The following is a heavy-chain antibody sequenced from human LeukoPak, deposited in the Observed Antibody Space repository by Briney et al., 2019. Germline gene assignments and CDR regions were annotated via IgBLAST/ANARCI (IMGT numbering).Heavy chain of an antibody. CDR2: IIPIFGTA. CDR1: GGTFSSYA. D-gene: IGHD2-15*01. Sequence: GASVKVSCKASGGTFSSYAISWVRQAPGQGLEWMGGIIPIFGTANYAQKFQGRVTITADKSTSTAYMELSRLRSDDTAVYYYARLGVGYCSGGSCYSGSGWFDPWGQGTLVTVSS. V-gene: IGHV1-69*06. CDR3: ARLGVGYCSGGSCYSGSGWFDP. J-gene: IGHJ5*02.